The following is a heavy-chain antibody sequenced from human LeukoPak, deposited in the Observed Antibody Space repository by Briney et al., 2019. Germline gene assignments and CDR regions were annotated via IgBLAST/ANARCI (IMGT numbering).Heavy chain of an antibody. D-gene: IGHD6-19*01. J-gene: IGHJ5*02. CDR3: ARARGIAVAARRWFDP. V-gene: IGHV1-46*03. CDR2: INPSGGST. CDR1: GYTFTSYY. Sequence: ASVKVSCKASGYTFTSYYMHWVRQAPGQGLEWMGIINPSGGSTSYAQKFQGRVIMTRDTSTSTVYMELSSLRSEVTAVYYCARARGIAVAARRWFDPWGQGTLVTVSS.